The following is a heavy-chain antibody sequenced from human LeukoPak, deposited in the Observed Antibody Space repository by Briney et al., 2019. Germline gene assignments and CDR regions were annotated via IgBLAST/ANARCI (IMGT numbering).Heavy chain of an antibody. CDR1: GGSISSCGYS. CDR3: ASYNSGSYYFSVSTRLASYAFDI. V-gene: IGHV4-30-2*01. D-gene: IGHD1-26*01. CDR2: IYHSGST. J-gene: IGHJ3*02. Sequence: SSQTLSLTCAVSGGSISSCGYSWSWLRQPPGQGLVWIGYIYHSGSTYYNPSLKSRVTISVDRSKNQFSLKLSSVTAADTAVYYCASYNSGSYYFSVSTRLASYAFDIWGQGTMVTVSS.